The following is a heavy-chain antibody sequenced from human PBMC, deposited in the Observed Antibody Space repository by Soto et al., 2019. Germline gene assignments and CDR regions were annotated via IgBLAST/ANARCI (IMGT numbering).Heavy chain of an antibody. CDR1: GFTFSNYG. J-gene: IGHJ3*01. V-gene: IGHV3-33*08. CDR3: ARRGMSP. CDR2: IWYDGGSK. Sequence: SLRLSCAASGFTFSNYGMHWVRQTPGKGLEWVAVIWYDGGSKYYADSVQGRFTISRDNSKNSLYLQMNSLRAEDTAVYYCARRGMSPWGQGTMVTVSS. D-gene: IGHD6-13*01.